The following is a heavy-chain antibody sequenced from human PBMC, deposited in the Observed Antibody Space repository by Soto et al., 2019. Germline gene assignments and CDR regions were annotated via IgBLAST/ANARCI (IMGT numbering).Heavy chain of an antibody. D-gene: IGHD1-1*01. Sequence: VASVKVSCKASGGTFRSFAFSWVRQAPGDGPEWVGGITPLFGTTNYAEKLQGRVTITADESTSTVYMELSSLTSEDSAVYFCVKDNDHAYDFWGQGTLVTVSS. CDR3: VKDNDHAYDF. CDR1: GGTFRSFA. J-gene: IGHJ4*02. CDR2: ITPLFGTT. V-gene: IGHV1-69*13.